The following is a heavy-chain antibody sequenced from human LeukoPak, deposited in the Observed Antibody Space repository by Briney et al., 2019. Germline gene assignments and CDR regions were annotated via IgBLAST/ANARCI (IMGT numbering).Heavy chain of an antibody. J-gene: IGHJ6*02. D-gene: IGHD3-10*01. CDR3: ARYPGRGVIMSYYYYGMDV. Sequence: SETLSLTCTVSGGSISSYYWTWIRQPPGQGLEWIGYIHYSGRTNYNPSLKSRITISVDTSKNQFSLKLSSVTAADTAVYYCARYPGRGVIMSYYYYGMDVWGQGTTVTVSS. CDR1: GGSISSYY. V-gene: IGHV4-59*08. CDR2: IHYSGRT.